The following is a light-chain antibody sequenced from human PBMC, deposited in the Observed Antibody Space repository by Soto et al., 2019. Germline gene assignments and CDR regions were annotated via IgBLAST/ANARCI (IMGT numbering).Light chain of an antibody. V-gene: IGKV1-5*01. Sequence: DIQMTQSPSTLSASVGDRVTITCRASQSISSWLSWYQQKPWKDPKLLIYDASSLESGVPSRFSGSGSGTEFTLTISSMPTDDFATYYCQQYNSYWTFGQRTKVDI. CDR2: DAS. CDR3: QQYNSYWT. J-gene: IGKJ1*01. CDR1: QSISSW.